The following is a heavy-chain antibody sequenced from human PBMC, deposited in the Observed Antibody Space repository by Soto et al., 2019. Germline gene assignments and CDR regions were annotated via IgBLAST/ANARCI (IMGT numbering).Heavy chain of an antibody. J-gene: IGHJ5*02. D-gene: IGHD6-19*01. V-gene: IGHV4-39*01. CDR3: ARHYSSGSRNWFDP. CDR2: IYYSGST. Sequence: SETLSLTCSVSGGSIDSSSYFWGWVRQPPGKGLEWIGSIYYSGSTYYNPSLRSRVTISVDTSKNQFSLKLSSVTAADTAVFYCARHYSSGSRNWFDPWGQGTLVTVSS. CDR1: GGSIDSSSYF.